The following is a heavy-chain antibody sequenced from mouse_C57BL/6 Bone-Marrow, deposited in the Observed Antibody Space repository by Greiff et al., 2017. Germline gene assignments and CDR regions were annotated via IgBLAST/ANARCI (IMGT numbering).Heavy chain of an antibody. D-gene: IGHD2-14*01. J-gene: IGHJ3*01. CDR3: TREAPIGRFAY. CDR1: GFTFSSYA. Sequence: EVQLVESGEGLVKPGGSLKLSCAASGFTFSSYAMSWVRQTPEKRLEWVAYISSGGDYIYYADTVKGRFTIARDNARNTLYLQMSSLKSEDTAMYYFTREAPIGRFAYWGQGTLVTVSA. V-gene: IGHV5-9-1*02. CDR2: ISSGGDYI.